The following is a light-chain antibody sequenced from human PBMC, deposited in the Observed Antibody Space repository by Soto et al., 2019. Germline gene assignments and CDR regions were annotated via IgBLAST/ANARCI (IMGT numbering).Light chain of an antibody. V-gene: IGKV3-11*01. CDR2: DAS. CDR1: QSIGYY. J-gene: IGKJ1*01. Sequence: EIVLTQSPATLSLSPGERATLSCRASQSIGYYLAWYQEKPGQAPRLLIYDASIRATGIPARFSGSWSGTDSTLTINGLEPEDSAVYYCQQRSNWPPVTFGQGTKVDIK. CDR3: QQRSNWPPVT.